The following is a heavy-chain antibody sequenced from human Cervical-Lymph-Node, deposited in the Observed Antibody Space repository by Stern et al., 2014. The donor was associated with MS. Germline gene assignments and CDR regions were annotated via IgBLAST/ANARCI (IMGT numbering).Heavy chain of an antibody. CDR1: GFTFSSYS. V-gene: IGHV3-48*01. CDR3: ARDRYDWDYFDY. Sequence: EVQLVQSGGGLVQPGGSLRLSCAASGFTFSSYSMNWVRQAPGKGLEWVSYISSSSSTIYYADSVKARLTIYRANAKKSMYLQMNSLRAEDTAVYYCARDRYDWDYFDYWGQGTLVTVSS. J-gene: IGHJ4*02. D-gene: IGHD1-1*01. CDR2: ISSSSSTI.